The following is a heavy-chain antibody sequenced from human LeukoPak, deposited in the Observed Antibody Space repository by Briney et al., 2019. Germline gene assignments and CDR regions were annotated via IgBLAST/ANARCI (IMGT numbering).Heavy chain of an antibody. D-gene: IGHD3-22*01. CDR3: ATSLYYYDSFDY. V-gene: IGHV1-24*01. CDR2: FDPEDGET. CDR1: GYTLTELS. Sequence: ASVKVSCKVSGYTLTELSMHWVRQAPGKGLEWMGGFDPEDGETIYAQKFQGRVTMTEDTSTDTAYMELSSLRSEDTAVYYCATSLYYYDSFDYWGQGTLVIVSS. J-gene: IGHJ4*02.